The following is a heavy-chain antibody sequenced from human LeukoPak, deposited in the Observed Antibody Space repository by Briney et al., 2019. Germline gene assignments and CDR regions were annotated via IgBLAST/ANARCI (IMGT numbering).Heavy chain of an antibody. V-gene: IGHV3-30-3*01. CDR1: GFTFSSYA. CDR2: ISYDGSNK. CDR3: ARETGSGY. Sequence: GGSLRLSCAASGFTFSSYAMHWVRQAPGKGLEWVAVISYDGSNKYYADSVKGRFTISRDNSKNTLYLQMNSLRAEDTAVYYCARETGSGYWGQGTLVTVSS. J-gene: IGHJ4*02.